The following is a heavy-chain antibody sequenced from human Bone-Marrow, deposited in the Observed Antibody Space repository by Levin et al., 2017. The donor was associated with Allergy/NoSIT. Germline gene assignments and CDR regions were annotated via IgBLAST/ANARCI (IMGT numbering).Heavy chain of an antibody. V-gene: IGHV3-11*01. Sequence: GGSLRLSCAASGFTFSDYYMTWIRQAPGKGLEWVSYISRSASNIDYAESVKGRFTISRDNAKNPLYLQMNSLRAEDTAVYYCAGERTTPGRLSYYYYMDVWGKGTTVTVSS. CDR1: GFTFSDYY. CDR2: ISRSASNI. CDR3: AGERTTPGRLSYYYYMDV. J-gene: IGHJ6*03. D-gene: IGHD3-10*01.